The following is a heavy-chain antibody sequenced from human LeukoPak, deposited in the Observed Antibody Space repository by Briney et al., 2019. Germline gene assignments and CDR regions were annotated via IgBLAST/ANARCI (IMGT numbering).Heavy chain of an antibody. CDR2: INPSGGST. CDR1: GYTFTSYY. J-gene: IGHJ4*02. D-gene: IGHD4-17*01. CDR3: ARTYGDYAAPDY. Sequence: ASVKVSCKASGYTFTSYYMHWVRQAPGQGLEWMGIINPSGGSTSYAQKFQGGVTMTRDTSTSTVYMELSSLRSEDTAVYYCARTYGDYAAPDYWGQGTLVTVSS. V-gene: IGHV1-46*01.